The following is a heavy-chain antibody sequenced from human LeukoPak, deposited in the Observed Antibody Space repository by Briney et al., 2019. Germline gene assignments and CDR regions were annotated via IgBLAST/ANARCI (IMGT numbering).Heavy chain of an antibody. J-gene: IGHJ6*02. CDR3: ARTSVAAAGDSPDYGMDV. CDR2: IYYSGST. Sequence: SETLSLTCTVSGGSISSYYWSWIRQPPGKGLEWNGYIYYSGSTNYNPSLKSRVTISVDTSKNQFSLKLSSVTAADTAVYYCARTSVAAAGDSPDYGMDVWGQGTTVTVSS. V-gene: IGHV4-59*01. D-gene: IGHD6-13*01. CDR1: GGSISSYY.